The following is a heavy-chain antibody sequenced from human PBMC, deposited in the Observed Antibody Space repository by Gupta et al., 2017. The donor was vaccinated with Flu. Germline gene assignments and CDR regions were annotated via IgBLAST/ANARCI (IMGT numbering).Heavy chain of an antibody. V-gene: IGHV4-34*01. CDR1: GGSFSGYY. D-gene: IGHD6-19*01. Sequence: QVQLQQWGAGLLKPSETLSLTCAVYGGSFSGYYWSWIRQPPGKGLEWIVEINHSGSTNYNPSLKSRVTISVDTSKNQFSLKLSSVTAADTAVYYCARVPVHSSNIAVAGTRLRLYYYYYYGMDVWGQGTTVTVSS. CDR3: ARVPVHSSNIAVAGTRLRLYYYYYYGMDV. CDR2: INHSGST. J-gene: IGHJ6*02.